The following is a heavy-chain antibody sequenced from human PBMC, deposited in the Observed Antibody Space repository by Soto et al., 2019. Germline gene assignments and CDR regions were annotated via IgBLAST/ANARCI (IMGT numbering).Heavy chain of an antibody. CDR2: IYWDDDK. CDR3: ANTSRLRTDAFDI. J-gene: IGHJ3*02. Sequence: ITLKESGPTLVKPTQTLTLTCTFSGFSLSTSGVGVGWIRQPPGKALEWLALIYWDDDKSYSPSLKSRLTINEGTSKIQVGLKMTNMDPVDTATYYCANTSRLRTDAFDIWCQGKMVTVSS. D-gene: IGHD4-17*01. V-gene: IGHV2-5*02. CDR1: GFSLSTSGVG.